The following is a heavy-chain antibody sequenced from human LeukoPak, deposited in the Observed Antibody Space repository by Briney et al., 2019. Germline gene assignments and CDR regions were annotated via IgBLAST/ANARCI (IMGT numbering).Heavy chain of an antibody. Sequence: GGSLRLSCAASGFTFSSYWRSWVRQASGKGLEWVANVKQDESERAYVDSVNGRFTISRDNAKNSLYLQMNSLRAEDTAVYYCARTFKDWYVEYWGQGTQVTVSS. CDR1: GFTFSSYW. V-gene: IGHV3-7*01. J-gene: IGHJ4*02. CDR3: ARTFKDWYVEY. D-gene: IGHD3/OR15-3a*01. CDR2: VKQDESER.